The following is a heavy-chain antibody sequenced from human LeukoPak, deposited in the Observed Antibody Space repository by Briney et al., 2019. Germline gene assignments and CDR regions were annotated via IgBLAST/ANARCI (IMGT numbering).Heavy chain of an antibody. CDR2: IRYDGSEK. V-gene: IGHV3-30*02. Sequence: HSGGSLRLSCAASGFTFSNYGMHWVRQAPGKGLEWVAFIRYDGSEKYYADSVKGRFTISRDNSKNTLYLQMNSLRAEDTAVYYCAKEILTGYYLDSWGQGTLITVSS. CDR3: AKEILTGYYLDS. CDR1: GFTFSNYG. J-gene: IGHJ4*02. D-gene: IGHD3-9*01.